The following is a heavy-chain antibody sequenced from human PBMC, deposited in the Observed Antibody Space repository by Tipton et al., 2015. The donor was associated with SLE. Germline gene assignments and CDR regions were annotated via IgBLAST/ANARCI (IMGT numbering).Heavy chain of an antibody. J-gene: IGHJ3*02. CDR2: IIPLFGTA. Sequence: QVQLVQSGAEVKKPGSSVKVSCKASGGTFSTYAISWVRQAPGQGLEWMGRIIPLFGTANYAQKLQGRVTIIADESTNTVYMELSSLRSEDTAVYYCARGVTSIDAFDIWGQGTMVTVSS. CDR1: GGTFSTYA. CDR3: ARGVTSIDAFDI. V-gene: IGHV1-69*18.